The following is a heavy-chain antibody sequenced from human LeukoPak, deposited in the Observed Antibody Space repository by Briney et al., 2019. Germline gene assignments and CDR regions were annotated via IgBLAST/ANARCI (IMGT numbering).Heavy chain of an antibody. J-gene: IGHJ6*03. CDR2: IYSGGST. CDR1: GFTVSSNY. Sequence: GGSLRLSCAASGFTVSSNYMSWVRQAPGKGLEWVSVIYSGGSTYYADSVKGRFTISRDNSKNTLYLQMNSLRAEDTAVNYCASVEAANYYYYMDVWGKGTTVTVSS. V-gene: IGHV3-66*02. D-gene: IGHD6-25*01. CDR3: ASVEAANYYYYMDV.